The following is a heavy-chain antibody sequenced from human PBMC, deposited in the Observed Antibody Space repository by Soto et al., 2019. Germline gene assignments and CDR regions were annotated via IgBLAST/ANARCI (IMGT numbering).Heavy chain of an antibody. D-gene: IGHD3-3*01. J-gene: IGHJ6*03. Sequence: QVQLEESGPGLVKPSETLSLICSVSGGSISPSYWSWIRQPPGRGLEWIGHIYYSGSTNYNLSLKSRVTISVDTSKNQFSLRLSSVTAADTAVYYCARSKSFTIFGGSRGYYMDVWGKGTTVTVSS. CDR1: GGSISPSY. V-gene: IGHV4-59*12. CDR3: ARSKSFTIFGGSRGYYMDV. CDR2: IYYSGST.